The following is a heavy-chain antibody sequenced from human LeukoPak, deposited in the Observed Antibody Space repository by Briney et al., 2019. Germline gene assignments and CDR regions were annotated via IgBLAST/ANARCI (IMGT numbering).Heavy chain of an antibody. CDR1: GYTFTGYY. CDR3: ARGPARGVADAFDI. D-gene: IGHD3-10*01. V-gene: IGHV1-2*02. Sequence: ASVKVSCKASGYTFTGYYMHWVRQAPGQGLEWMGWINPNSGGTNYAQKLQGRVTMTTDTSTSTAYMELRSLRSDDTAVYYCARGPARGVADAFDIWGQGTMVTVSS. CDR2: INPNSGGT. J-gene: IGHJ3*02.